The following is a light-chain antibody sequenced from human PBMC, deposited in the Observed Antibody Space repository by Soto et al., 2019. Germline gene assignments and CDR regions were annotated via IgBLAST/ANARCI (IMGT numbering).Light chain of an antibody. CDR3: QQYGSSPWT. J-gene: IGKJ1*01. V-gene: IGKV3-20*01. Sequence: EIVLTQSPGTLSLSPGERATPSCRASQSVSSSYLVWYQQKPGQAPRLLIYAASRRATGIPDRFSGSGSGTDFTLTISRLEPEDFAVYYCQQYGSSPWTFGQGTKVDI. CDR2: AAS. CDR1: QSVSSSY.